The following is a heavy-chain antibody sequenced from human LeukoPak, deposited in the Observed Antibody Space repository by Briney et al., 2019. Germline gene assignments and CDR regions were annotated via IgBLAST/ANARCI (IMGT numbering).Heavy chain of an antibody. Sequence: HSGGSLRLSCAASGFTFSSHWMHWVRQAPGKGLVWISRINNDGGNAVYADSVNGRFTVSRDNAKNVLYLQMNSLRAEDTAVYYCARGLSHDYWGQGTLVTVSS. CDR1: GFTFSSHW. CDR3: ARGLSHDY. V-gene: IGHV3-74*01. J-gene: IGHJ4*02. CDR2: INNDGGNA.